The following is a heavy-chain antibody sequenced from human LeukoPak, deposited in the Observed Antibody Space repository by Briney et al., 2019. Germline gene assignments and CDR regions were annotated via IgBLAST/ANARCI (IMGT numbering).Heavy chain of an antibody. CDR1: GYSISSGYY. Sequence: ASETLSLTCTASGYSISSGYYWGWIRQPPGKGLEWIGSIYHSGSTYYNPSLKSRVTISVDTSKNQFSLKLSSVTAADTAVYYCARSLFGYSYGPLDYWGQGTLVTVSS. J-gene: IGHJ4*02. V-gene: IGHV4-38-2*02. CDR2: IYHSGST. CDR3: ARSLFGYSYGPLDY. D-gene: IGHD5-18*01.